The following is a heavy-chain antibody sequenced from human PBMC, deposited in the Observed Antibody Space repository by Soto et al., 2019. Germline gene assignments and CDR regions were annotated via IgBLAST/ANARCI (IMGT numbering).Heavy chain of an antibody. J-gene: IGHJ4*02. V-gene: IGHV3-30*18. CDR1: GFILSNYG. CDR3: AKSSGGSYQEFDY. CDR2: ISSNGIIT. D-gene: IGHD1-26*01. Sequence: QGQLVESGGGVVQPGRSLRLSCAGTGFILSNYGMHWVRQAPGKGLVWVAVISSNGIITYADSVKGRFTISRDNSKNTVNLQMNSLRAEDTGVYYCAKSSGGSYQEFDYWGQGTLVTVSS.